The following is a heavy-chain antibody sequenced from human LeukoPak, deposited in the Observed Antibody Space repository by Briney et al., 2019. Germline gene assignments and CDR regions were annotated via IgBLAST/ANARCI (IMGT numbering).Heavy chain of an antibody. J-gene: IGHJ4*02. Sequence: GGSLRLSCAASGFTFDDYAMHWVRQAPGKGLEWVSGISWNSGSIGYADSVKGRFTISRDNAKNSQYLQMNSLRAEDTALYYCAKDTYYDILTGNFDYWGQGTLVTVSS. V-gene: IGHV3-9*01. CDR2: ISWNSGSI. D-gene: IGHD3-9*01. CDR3: AKDTYYDILTGNFDY. CDR1: GFTFDDYA.